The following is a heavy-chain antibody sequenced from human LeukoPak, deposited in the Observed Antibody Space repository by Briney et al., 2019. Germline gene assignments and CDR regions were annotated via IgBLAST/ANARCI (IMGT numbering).Heavy chain of an antibody. J-gene: IGHJ6*02. V-gene: IGHV3-11*04. D-gene: IGHD6-19*01. Sequence: GGSLRLSCAASGFTFSDYYMSWVRQAPGKGLEWVSYISGSTTTIYHADSVKGRFTISRDNAKSSLYLQMNSLRAEDTAVYYCARHDSGWYLYYYYGMDVWGQGTTVTVSS. CDR2: ISGSTTTI. CDR1: GFTFSDYY. CDR3: ARHDSGWYLYYYYGMDV.